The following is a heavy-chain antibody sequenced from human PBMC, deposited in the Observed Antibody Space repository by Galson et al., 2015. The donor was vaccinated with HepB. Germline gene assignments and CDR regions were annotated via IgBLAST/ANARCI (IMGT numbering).Heavy chain of an antibody. D-gene: IGHD3-10*01. CDR3: ARVTAGSGSYYHNHFDY. V-gene: IGHV1-18*01. CDR2: ISAYNGNT. Sequence: SVKVSCKASGYTFTSYGISWVRQAPGQGLEWMGWISAYNGNTNYAQKLQGRVTMTTDTSTSTAYMELRSLRSDDTAVYYCARVTAGSGSYYHNHFDYWGQGTLVTVSS. J-gene: IGHJ4*02. CDR1: GYTFTSYG.